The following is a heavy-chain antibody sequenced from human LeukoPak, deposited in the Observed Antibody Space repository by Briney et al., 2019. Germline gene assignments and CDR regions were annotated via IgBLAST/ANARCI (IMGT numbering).Heavy chain of an antibody. J-gene: IGHJ4*02. V-gene: IGHV3-21*01. D-gene: IGHD6-19*01. CDR2: ISSSSSYK. Sequence: PGGSLRLSCAASGFTFSSYSMNWVRQAPGKGLEWVSSISSSSSYKYYADSVKGRFTISRDNAKNSLYLQMNSLRAEDTAVYYCARDSSGWPGRGGNYFDYWGQGTLVTVSS. CDR3: ARDSSGWPGRGGNYFDY. CDR1: GFTFSSYS.